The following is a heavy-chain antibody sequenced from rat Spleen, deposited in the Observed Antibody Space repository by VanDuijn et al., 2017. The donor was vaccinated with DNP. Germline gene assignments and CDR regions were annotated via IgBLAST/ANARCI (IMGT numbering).Heavy chain of an antibody. V-gene: IGHV5-22*01. CDR2: ISYEGSRT. Sequence: EVQLVESGGGFVQPGRSMKLSCAASGFTFSDYYMAWVRQAPKKGLEWVASISYEGSRTYYGDSVRGRFTISRDNAKSTLYLQMNSLRSEDTATYYCARHRTISPYYYDMDAWGQGASVTVSS. CDR3: ARHRTISPYYYDMDA. J-gene: IGHJ4*01. CDR1: GFTFSDYY.